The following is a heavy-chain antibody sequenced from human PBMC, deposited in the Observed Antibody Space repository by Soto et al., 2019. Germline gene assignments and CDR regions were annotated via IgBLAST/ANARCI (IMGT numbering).Heavy chain of an antibody. J-gene: IGHJ5*02. CDR3: AHRLWGFDP. V-gene: IGHV2-5*02. CDR2: IYWDDDK. D-gene: IGHD7-27*01. Sequence: VSGPKLVNPKQSLTLTCTFSGFSLSTRGVGVGWIRQPPGKALEWLALIYWDDDKRYSPSLKSRLTITKDTSKNQVVLTMTNMDPVDTATYYCAHRLWGFDPWGQGTLVTVSS. CDR1: GFSLSTRGVG.